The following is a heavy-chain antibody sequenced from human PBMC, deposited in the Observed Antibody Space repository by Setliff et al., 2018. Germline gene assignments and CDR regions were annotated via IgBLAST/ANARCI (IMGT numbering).Heavy chain of an antibody. CDR2: IYDSGTT. D-gene: IGHD2-2*01. V-gene: IGHV4-39*01. CDR1: GASLSSGTYY. J-gene: IGHJ4*02. Sequence: SETLSLTCTVSGASLSSGTYYWGWVRQPPGKGLVWIGTIYDSGTTYYNPSLKSRVTISVDTSKNQFSLRLSSVTAADTAVYYGVICRYQVPYNYWGQGSLVTVSS. CDR3: VICRYQVPYNY.